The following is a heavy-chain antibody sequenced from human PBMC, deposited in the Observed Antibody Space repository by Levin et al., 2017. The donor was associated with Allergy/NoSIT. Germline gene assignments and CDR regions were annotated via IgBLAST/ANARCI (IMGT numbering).Heavy chain of an antibody. V-gene: IGHV3-30*04. CDR1: GFTFSNSA. Sequence: PGGSLRLSCAASGFTFSNSALHWVRQGPGKGLEWVAGISFDGTNEYYTDSGRGRFTISRDNSKNTLYLQINSLRGEDMAVYYCARVPHGYNYARFVSWGQGTLVTVSS. CDR2: ISFDGTNE. D-gene: IGHD5-18*01. J-gene: IGHJ4*02. CDR3: ARVPHGYNYARFVS.